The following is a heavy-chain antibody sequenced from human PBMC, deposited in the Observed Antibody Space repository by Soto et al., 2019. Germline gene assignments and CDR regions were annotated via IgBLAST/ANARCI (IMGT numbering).Heavy chain of an antibody. J-gene: IGHJ4*02. CDR3: ARAGGSGHDYPDH. CDR1: GGTFCSHA. Sequence: ASVKFSFMASGGTFCSHAISWVRQAPGQRLEWMGGIITIYGTANYAQKFQGRVTITADEYTTTAYMELSSLRSEDTAVYCCARAGGSGHDYPDHWGQGTLVTVSS. CDR2: IITIYGTA. D-gene: IGHD5-12*01. V-gene: IGHV1-69*13.